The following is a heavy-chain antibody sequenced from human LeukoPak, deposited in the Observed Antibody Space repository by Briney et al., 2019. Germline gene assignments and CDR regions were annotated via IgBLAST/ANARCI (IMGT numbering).Heavy chain of an antibody. CDR2: INPNSGGT. CDR1: GYTFTGYY. CDR3: ARVPLGGYCSSTSCYAMDV. Sequence: ASVKVSCKASGYTFTGYYMHWVRQAPGQGLEWMGRINPNSGGTNYAQKFQGRVTMTRDTSISTDYMELSRLRSDDTAVYYCARVPLGGYCSSTSCYAMDVWGQGTTVTVSS. V-gene: IGHV1-2*06. D-gene: IGHD2-2*03. J-gene: IGHJ6*02.